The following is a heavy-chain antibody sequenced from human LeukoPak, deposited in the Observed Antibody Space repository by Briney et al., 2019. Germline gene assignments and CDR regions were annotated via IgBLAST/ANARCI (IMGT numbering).Heavy chain of an antibody. V-gene: IGHV3-23*01. CDR3: AKDRGSSGWLY. Sequence: GGSLRLSCAASGFTFSSYAMSWVRQAPGKGLEWVSATSSSGVGTYYADSVKGRFTISRDNSKNTLYLQMNSLRAEDTAVYYCAKDRGSSGWLYWGQGTLVTVSS. J-gene: IGHJ4*02. CDR1: GFTFSSYA. D-gene: IGHD6-19*01. CDR2: TSSSGVGT.